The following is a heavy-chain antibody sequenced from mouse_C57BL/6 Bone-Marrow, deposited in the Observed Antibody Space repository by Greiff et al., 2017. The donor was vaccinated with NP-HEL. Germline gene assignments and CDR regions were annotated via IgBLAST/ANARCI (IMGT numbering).Heavy chain of an antibody. CDR2: IDPENGDT. Sequence: VQLKESGAELVRPGASVKLSCTASGFNIKDDYMHWVKQRPEQGLEWIGWIDPENGDTEYASKFQGKATITADTSSNTAYLQLSSLTSEDTAVYYCTTHNFDYWGQGTTLTVSS. CDR3: TTHNFDY. CDR1: GFNIKDDY. V-gene: IGHV14-4*01. J-gene: IGHJ2*01.